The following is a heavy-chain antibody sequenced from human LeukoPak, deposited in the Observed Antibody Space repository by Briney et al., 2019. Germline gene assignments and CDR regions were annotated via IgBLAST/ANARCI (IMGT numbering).Heavy chain of an antibody. CDR3: AREGYTGYDKEGFDY. D-gene: IGHD5-12*01. Sequence: PGGSLRLSCAASGFTFSTYSMNWVRQAPGKGLEWVSSISSGSYIYYADSMKGRFTISRDNAKNSLYLQMNSLRDEDTAVYYCAREGYTGYDKEGFDYWGQGTLVTVSS. CDR2: ISSGSYI. CDR1: GFTFSTYS. J-gene: IGHJ4*02. V-gene: IGHV3-21*01.